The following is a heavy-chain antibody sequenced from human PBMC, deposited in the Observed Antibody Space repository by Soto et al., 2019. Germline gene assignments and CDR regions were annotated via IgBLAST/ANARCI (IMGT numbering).Heavy chain of an antibody. V-gene: IGHV4-59*08. CDR1: GVSISHSY. Sequence: PSATPSLPSPVSGVSISHSYWSWIRQPPGKGLKWIGYMYYGGRTNYNPSLKSRVTISVDTSKMQVSLKLSSVTAADTAVYFCARGTPSPLIVRSSRGPWFDPWGQGILVSVSA. J-gene: IGHJ5*02. CDR2: MYYGGRT. D-gene: IGHD2-15*01. CDR3: ARGTPSPLIVRSSRGPWFDP.